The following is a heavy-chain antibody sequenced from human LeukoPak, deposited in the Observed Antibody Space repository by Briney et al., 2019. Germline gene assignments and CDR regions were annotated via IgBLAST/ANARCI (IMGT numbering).Heavy chain of an antibody. CDR1: GGSISSYY. V-gene: IGHV4-4*07. CDR2: VFNNGGT. Sequence: SETLSLTCTVSGGSISSYYWSWLRQPAGKGLEWIGIVFNNGGTKHNPSLKSRVAISVDTSKNQFALKLTSVTAADTAVYYCVASYGGYVLDYWGQGALVIVSS. J-gene: IGHJ4*02. D-gene: IGHD5-12*01. CDR3: VASYGGYVLDY.